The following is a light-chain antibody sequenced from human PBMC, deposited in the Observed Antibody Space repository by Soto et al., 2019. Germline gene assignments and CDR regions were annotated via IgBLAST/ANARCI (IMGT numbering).Light chain of an antibody. Sequence: IVLTQSPGPLSLSTGQRATLSCRASESVSTFLAWFQQNPGQPPRLLIYNASNRTTGIPARFSGSGSGTDFTLTISSLEPEDFAVYYCQQRGDWPPITFGQGTRLEI. CDR1: ESVSTF. J-gene: IGKJ5*01. CDR2: NAS. CDR3: QQRGDWPPIT. V-gene: IGKV3-11*01.